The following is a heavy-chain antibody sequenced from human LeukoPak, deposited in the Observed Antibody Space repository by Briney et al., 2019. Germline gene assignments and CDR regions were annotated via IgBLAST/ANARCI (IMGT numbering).Heavy chain of an antibody. J-gene: IGHJ4*02. CDR2: IYTSGST. V-gene: IGHV4-4*07. CDR1: GGSISSYY. Sequence: KPSETLSLTCTVSGGSISSYYWSWIRQPAGKGLEWIGRIYTSGSTNYNPSLKSRVTMSVDTSKNQFSLKLSSVTAADTAVYYCARDRSPGVVRGAYFDSWGQGTLVTVSS. D-gene: IGHD3-10*01. CDR3: ARDRSPGVVRGAYFDS.